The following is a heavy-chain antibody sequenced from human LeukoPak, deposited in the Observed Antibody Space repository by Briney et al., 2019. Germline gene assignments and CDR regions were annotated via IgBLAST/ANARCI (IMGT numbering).Heavy chain of an antibody. V-gene: IGHV1-46*01. J-gene: IGHJ4*02. CDR2: INPSGGST. CDR3: ARGTAVSGTSDYFDS. CDR1: GYTFTSYY. Sequence: ASVKVSCKASGYTFTSYYMHWVRQAPGQGLEWMGIINPSGGSTSYAQKFQGRVTMTRDMSTSIVYMELSSLRSEDTAVYYCARGTAVSGTSDYFDSWGQGTLVTVSS. D-gene: IGHD6-19*01.